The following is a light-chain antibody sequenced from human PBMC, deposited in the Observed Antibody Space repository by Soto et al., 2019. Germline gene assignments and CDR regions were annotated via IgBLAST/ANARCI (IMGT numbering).Light chain of an antibody. CDR3: CSYAGSSTYV. V-gene: IGLV2-23*02. Sequence: QSALTQPASVSGSPGQSITISCTGTNSDVGTYNLVSWYQQHPGKAPKLMIYEVSKQPSGVSNRFSGSTYGNTASLTISGLEDEDEDDYYCCSYAGSSTYVFGTGTKVTVL. CDR1: NSDVGTYNL. J-gene: IGLJ1*01. CDR2: EVS.